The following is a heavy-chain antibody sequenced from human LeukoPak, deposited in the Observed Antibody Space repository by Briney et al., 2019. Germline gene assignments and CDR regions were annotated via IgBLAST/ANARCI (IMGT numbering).Heavy chain of an antibody. V-gene: IGHV3-21*01. CDR1: GFTFSSDS. CDR3: ARAGAARPGYYYYYIDV. Sequence: GGSLRLSCAASGFTFSSDSMKWVREAPGEGVEWVSSISSSSSYIYYADSVKGRFTISRDNAKNSLYLQMNSLRVEDTAVYYCARAGAARPGYYYYYIDVWGKGTTVTVSS. D-gene: IGHD6-6*01. J-gene: IGHJ6*03. CDR2: ISSSSSYI.